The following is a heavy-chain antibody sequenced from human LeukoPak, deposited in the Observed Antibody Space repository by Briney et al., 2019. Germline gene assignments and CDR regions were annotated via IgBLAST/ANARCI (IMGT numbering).Heavy chain of an antibody. CDR1: GGSISSGGYY. Sequence: SETLSLTCTVSGGSISSGGYYWSWIRQHPGMDLEWIVYIYYSGSTYYNPSLKSRVTISVVTSKNQCSLKLSSVTAADTAVYYCARVPRGNYDILTGYYGGAANWFDPWGQGTLVTVSS. J-gene: IGHJ5*02. CDR2: IYYSGST. D-gene: IGHD3-9*01. CDR3: ARVPRGNYDILTGYYGGAANWFDP. V-gene: IGHV4-31*03.